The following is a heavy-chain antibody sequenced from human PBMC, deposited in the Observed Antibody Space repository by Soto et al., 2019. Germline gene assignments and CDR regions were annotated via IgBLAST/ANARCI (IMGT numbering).Heavy chain of an antibody. CDR1: GFTFSSYW. D-gene: IGHD4-17*01. Sequence: EVQLVESGGGLVQPGGSLRLSCAASGFTFSSYWMSWVRQAPGKGLEWVANIKQDGSEKYYVDSVKGRFTISRDNAKNSLYLQMNSLRAEDTAVYYCATLPDDCGGLPLTYWGQGTLVTVSS. J-gene: IGHJ4*02. V-gene: IGHV3-7*03. CDR2: IKQDGSEK. CDR3: ATLPDDCGGLPLTY.